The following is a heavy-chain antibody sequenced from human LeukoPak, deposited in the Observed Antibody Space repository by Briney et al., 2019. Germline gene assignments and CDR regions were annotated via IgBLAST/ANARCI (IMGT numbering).Heavy chain of an antibody. V-gene: IGHV3-23*01. CDR3: ATGSVRYSASWYSQEGDY. J-gene: IGHJ4*02. CDR1: GFTVSSNY. Sequence: PGGSLRLSCAASGFTVSSNYMSWVRQAPGKGLEWVSVISVSAGSTYYADSVKGRFTISRDNSKNTLYLQMNSLRAEDTAVYYCATGSVRYSASWYSQEGDYWGQGTLVTVSS. D-gene: IGHD6-13*01. CDR2: ISVSAGST.